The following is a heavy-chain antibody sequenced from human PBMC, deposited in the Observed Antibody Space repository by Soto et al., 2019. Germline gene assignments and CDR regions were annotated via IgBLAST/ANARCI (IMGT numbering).Heavy chain of an antibody. CDR2: IYYSGST. CDR3: ARLGSWISDY. D-gene: IGHD5-12*01. CDR1: GGSISSSSYY. J-gene: IGHJ4*02. Sequence: SETLSLTCTVSGGSISSSSYYWGWIRQPPGKGLEWIGSIYYSGSTYYNPSLKSRVTISVDTSKNQFSLKLSSVTAADTAVYYCARLGSWISDYWGQGTRVTVSS. V-gene: IGHV4-39*01.